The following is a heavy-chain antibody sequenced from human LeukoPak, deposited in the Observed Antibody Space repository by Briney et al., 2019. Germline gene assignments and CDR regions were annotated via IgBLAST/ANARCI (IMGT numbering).Heavy chain of an antibody. CDR2: IYYSGST. CDR1: GGSISSYS. Sequence: SETLSLTCTVSGGSISSYSWSWIRQPPGKGLEWIGYIYYSGSTNYNPSLKSRVTISVDTSKNQFSLKLSSVTAADTAVYYCARGVGDYYFDYWGQGALVTVSS. J-gene: IGHJ4*02. CDR3: ARGVGDYYFDY. V-gene: IGHV4-59*01. D-gene: IGHD4-17*01.